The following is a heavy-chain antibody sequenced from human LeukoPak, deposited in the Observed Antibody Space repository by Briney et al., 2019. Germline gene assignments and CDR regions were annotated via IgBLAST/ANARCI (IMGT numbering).Heavy chain of an antibody. D-gene: IGHD3-16*01. V-gene: IGHV1-69*13. CDR3: AKAQGGDWFDP. CDR2: IIPIFGTA. CDR1: GGTFSSYA. Sequence: ASVKVSCKASGGTFSSYAISWVRQAPGQGLEWMGGIIPIFGTANYAQKFQGRVTITADESTSTAYMELNSLRAEDTAVYYCAKAQGGDWFDPWGQGTLVTVSS. J-gene: IGHJ5*02.